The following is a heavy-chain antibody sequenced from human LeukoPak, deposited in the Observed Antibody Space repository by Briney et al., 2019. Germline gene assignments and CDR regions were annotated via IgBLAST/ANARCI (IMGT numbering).Heavy chain of an antibody. V-gene: IGHV3-23*01. D-gene: IGHD1-26*01. CDR1: GFPFSSYA. CDR3: AKDVSGSYWIGGY. CDR2: ISGSGGST. J-gene: IGHJ4*02. Sequence: GGSLRLSFAASGFPFSSYAMSWVRQAPGKGLEWVSAISGSGGSTYYADSVKGRFTVSRDNSKNTLYLQMNSLRAEDTAVYYCAKDVSGSYWIGGYWGQGTLVTVSS.